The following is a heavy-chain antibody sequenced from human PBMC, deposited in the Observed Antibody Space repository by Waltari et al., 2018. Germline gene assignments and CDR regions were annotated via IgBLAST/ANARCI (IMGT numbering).Heavy chain of an antibody. CDR3: ARGSITMGRFDP. Sequence: QVQLQESGPGLVKPSETLSLTCTVSGGSISSYYWSWLRQPPGKGLEWIGYIYYSGSTNYNPSLKSRVTISVDTSKNQFSLKLSSVTAADTAVYYCARGSITMGRFDPWGQGTLVTVSS. CDR1: GGSISSYY. D-gene: IGHD3-10*01. J-gene: IGHJ5*02. V-gene: IGHV4-59*01. CDR2: IYYSGST.